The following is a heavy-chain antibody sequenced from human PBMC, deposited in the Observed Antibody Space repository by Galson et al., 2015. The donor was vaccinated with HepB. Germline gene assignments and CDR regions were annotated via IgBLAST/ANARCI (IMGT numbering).Heavy chain of an antibody. CDR1: GYSFTSYW. CDR3: VTGGSGSYYIRSVDY. CDR2: IDPSDSYT. J-gene: IGHJ4*02. D-gene: IGHD3-10*01. V-gene: IGHV5-10-1*01. Sequence: QSGAEVKKPGESLKISCKGSGYSFTSYWISWVRQMPGKGLEWMGRIDPSDSYTNYSPSFQGHVTISADKSISTAYLQWSSLKASDTAMYYCVTGGSGSYYIRSVDYWGQGTLVTVSS.